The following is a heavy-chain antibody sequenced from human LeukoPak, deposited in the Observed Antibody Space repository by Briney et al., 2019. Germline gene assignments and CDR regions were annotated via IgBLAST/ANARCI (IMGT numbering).Heavy chain of an antibody. Sequence: ASVTVSCTASGYTFTSYGISWVRQAPGQGLEWMGWISAYNGNTNYAQKLQGRVTMTTDTSTSTAYMELRSLRSDDTAVYYCARDGVPGYSYGRDIFDYWGQGTLVTVSS. CDR1: GYTFTSYG. V-gene: IGHV1-18*01. D-gene: IGHD5-18*01. J-gene: IGHJ4*02. CDR2: ISAYNGNT. CDR3: ARDGVPGYSYGRDIFDY.